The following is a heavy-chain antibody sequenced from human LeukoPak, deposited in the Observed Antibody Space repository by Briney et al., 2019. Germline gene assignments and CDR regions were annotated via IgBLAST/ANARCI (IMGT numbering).Heavy chain of an antibody. D-gene: IGHD3-3*01. Sequence: SETLSLTCTVSGGSIRSSYYYWSWIRQPPGKGLEWIGEINHSGSTNYNPSLKSRVTISVDTSKNQFSLKLSSVTAADTAVYYCARAPSITIFGVVIRTYYGMDVWDQGTTVTVSS. CDR2: INHSGST. CDR1: GGSIRSSYYY. J-gene: IGHJ6*02. CDR3: ARAPSITIFGVVIRTYYGMDV. V-gene: IGHV4-39*07.